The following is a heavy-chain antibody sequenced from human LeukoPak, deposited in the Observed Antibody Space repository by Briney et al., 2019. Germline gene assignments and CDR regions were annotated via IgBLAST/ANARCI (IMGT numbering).Heavy chain of an antibody. J-gene: IGHJ6*04. CDR1: GYTFTGYY. D-gene: IGHD6-25*01. V-gene: IGHV1-2*02. Sequence: ASVKVSCKASGYTFTGYYMHWVRQAPGQGLEWMGWINPNSGGTNYAQKFQGRVTMTRDTSISTAYMELSRLRSDDTAVYYCARGQTEYIAAAFHHVDVWGKGTTVTVSS. CDR2: INPNSGGT. CDR3: ARGQTEYIAAAFHHVDV.